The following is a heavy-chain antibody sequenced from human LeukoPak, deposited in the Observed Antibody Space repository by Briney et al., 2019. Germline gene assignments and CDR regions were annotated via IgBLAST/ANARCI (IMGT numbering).Heavy chain of an antibody. J-gene: IGHJ6*04. CDR2: ISSSGSTI. V-gene: IGHV3-48*03. CDR3: AELGITMIGGV. Sequence: GGSLRLSCAASGFGFSRYWMHWVRQAPGKGLEWVSYISSSGSTIYYADSVKGRFTISRGNAKNSLYLQMNSLRAEDTAVYYCAELGITMIGGVWGKGTTVTISS. D-gene: IGHD3-10*02. CDR1: GFGFSRYW.